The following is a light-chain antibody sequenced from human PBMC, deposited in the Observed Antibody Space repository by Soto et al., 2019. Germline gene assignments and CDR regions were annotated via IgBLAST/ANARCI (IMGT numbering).Light chain of an antibody. CDR1: SSDVGAYNY. Sequence: QSVLTQPPSVSGAPGQRVTISCTGTSSDVGAYNYVSWYQHHPGKAPKVMIYDVSERPSGVPDRFSGSKSDNKASLTISGLQAEDEADYYCCSYAGSYSWVFGGGTKLTVL. V-gene: IGLV2-11*01. CDR3: CSYAGSYSWV. J-gene: IGLJ3*02. CDR2: DVS.